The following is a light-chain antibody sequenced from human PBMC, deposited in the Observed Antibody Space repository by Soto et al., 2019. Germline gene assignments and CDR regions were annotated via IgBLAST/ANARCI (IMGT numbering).Light chain of an antibody. CDR1: QSVSSN. Sequence: EIVMTQSPATLSVSPGERGTLSCRASQSVSSNLAWYQQKPGQAPRILIYGASTRATGIPARFSGSRSGTEFTPTFSSLQSEDFEVYYCQRYNNWPWTFGQGTKVEIK. V-gene: IGKV3-15*01. CDR2: GAS. CDR3: QRYNNWPWT. J-gene: IGKJ1*01.